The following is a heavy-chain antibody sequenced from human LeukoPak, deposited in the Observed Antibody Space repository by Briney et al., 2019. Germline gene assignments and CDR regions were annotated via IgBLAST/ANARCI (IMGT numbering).Heavy chain of an antibody. Sequence: GGSLRLSCAASGFTFSDYYMSWIRQAPGKGLEWVSYISSSGSTIYYADSVKGRFTISRDNAKNSLYLQMNSLRAEDTAVYYCARGSYDSSGYYRGVYFDYWGQGTLVTVS. CDR2: ISSSGSTI. CDR3: ARGSYDSSGYYRGVYFDY. J-gene: IGHJ4*02. CDR1: GFTFSDYY. D-gene: IGHD3-22*01. V-gene: IGHV3-11*01.